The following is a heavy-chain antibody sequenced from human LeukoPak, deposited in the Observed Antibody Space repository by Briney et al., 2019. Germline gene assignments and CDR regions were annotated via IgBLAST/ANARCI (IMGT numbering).Heavy chain of an antibody. D-gene: IGHD6-19*01. CDR2: ISSDGSNK. CDR1: GFTFSSYG. V-gene: IGHV3-30*18. Sequence: GGSLRLPCAASGFTFSSYGMYWVRQAPGKGLEWLAVISSDGSNKYYADSVKGRFTISRDNSKNTLYLQMNSLRAEDTAVYYCAKDPIAVAGNNYYGMDVWGQGTTVSVSS. J-gene: IGHJ6*02. CDR3: AKDPIAVAGNNYYGMDV.